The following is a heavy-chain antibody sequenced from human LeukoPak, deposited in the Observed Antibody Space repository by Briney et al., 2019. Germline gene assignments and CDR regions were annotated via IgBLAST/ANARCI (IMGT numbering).Heavy chain of an antibody. J-gene: IGHJ6*03. D-gene: IGHD3-10*01. Sequence: SETLSLTCTVSGGSISSYYWSWIRQPPGKGLEWIGYIHYSGSTNYNTSLKSRVTISVDTSKKQFSLKLSSGTAADTAVYYCARVEEGYGSGRRENYYYYYMDVWGKGTTVTISS. CDR3: ARVEEGYGSGRRENYYYYYMDV. CDR1: GGSISSYY. CDR2: IHYSGST. V-gene: IGHV4-59*01.